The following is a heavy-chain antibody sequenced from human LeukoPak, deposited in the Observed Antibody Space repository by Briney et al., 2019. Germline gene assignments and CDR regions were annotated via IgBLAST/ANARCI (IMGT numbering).Heavy chain of an antibody. CDR2: IIPIFGTA. D-gene: IGHD5-12*01. CDR1: GGTFSSYA. Sequence: SVKVSCKASGGTFSSYAISWVRQAPGQGLEWMGGIIPIFGTANYAQKFQGRVTITADESTSTAYMELSSLRSEDTAVYYCARSGYGKGQEFDYWGQGTLVTVSS. CDR3: ARSGYGKGQEFDY. V-gene: IGHV1-69*13. J-gene: IGHJ4*02.